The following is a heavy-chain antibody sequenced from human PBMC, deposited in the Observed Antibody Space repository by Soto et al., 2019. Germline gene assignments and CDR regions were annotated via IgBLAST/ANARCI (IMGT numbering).Heavy chain of an antibody. CDR2: IYPGDSDT. CDR1: GYSFTSYW. CDR3: ARRFYGRNYYDSSGYRPYYFDY. V-gene: IGHV5-51*01. Sequence: PGESLKISCKGSGYSFTSYWIGWVRQMPGKGLEWMGIIYPGDSDTRYSPSFQGQVTISADKSISTAYLRWSSLKASDTAMYYCARRFYGRNYYDSSGYRPYYFDYWGQGTLVTVSS. J-gene: IGHJ4*02. D-gene: IGHD3-22*01.